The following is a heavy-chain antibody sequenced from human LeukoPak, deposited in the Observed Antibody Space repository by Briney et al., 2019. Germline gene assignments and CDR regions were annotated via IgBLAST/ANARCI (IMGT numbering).Heavy chain of an antibody. V-gene: IGHV3-7*01. CDR2: IKQDGGEK. D-gene: IGHD6-13*01. J-gene: IGHJ4*01. CDR3: ARDGTAAGLYFDL. CDR1: GFTFSSYW. Sequence: GGSLRLSCAVSGFTFSSYWMNWVRQAPGRGREWVASIKQDGGEKSYVDSVKGRFTISRDNAKNSLYLQMSSLRAEDTAVYYCARDGTAAGLYFDLWGQGTLVTVSS.